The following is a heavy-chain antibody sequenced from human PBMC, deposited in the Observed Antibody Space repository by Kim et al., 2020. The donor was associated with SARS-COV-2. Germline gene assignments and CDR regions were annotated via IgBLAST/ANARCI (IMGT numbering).Heavy chain of an antibody. CDR3: ARGQKWYSSSWYFDY. V-gene: IGHV4-4*07. J-gene: IGHJ4*02. D-gene: IGHD6-13*01. Sequence: PPPKSRVTVSVDTPKNQFSLKLSSVNAADTAVYYCARGQKWYSSSWYFDYWGQGTLVTVSS.